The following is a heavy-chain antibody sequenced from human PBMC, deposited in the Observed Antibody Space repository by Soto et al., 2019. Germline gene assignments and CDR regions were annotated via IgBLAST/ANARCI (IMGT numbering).Heavy chain of an antibody. D-gene: IGHD3-9*01. CDR1: GYTLTELS. CDR2: FDPEDGET. Sequence: ASVKVSCKVSGYTLTELSMHWVRQAPGKGLEWMGGFDPEDGETIYAQKFQGRVTMTEDTSTDTAYMELSSLRSEDTAVYNCATAPRNYDILTGYPNWYFDLWGRGTLVTVSS. V-gene: IGHV1-24*01. J-gene: IGHJ2*01. CDR3: ATAPRNYDILTGYPNWYFDL.